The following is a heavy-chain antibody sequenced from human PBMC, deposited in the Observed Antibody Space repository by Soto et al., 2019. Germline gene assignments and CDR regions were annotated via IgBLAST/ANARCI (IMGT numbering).Heavy chain of an antibody. Sequence: ASVKVSCKASGYTFTSYDINWVRQATGQGLEWMGWMNPNSGNTGYAQKFQGRVTMTRNTSISTAYMELSSLRSEDTAVYYCARGRYDFWSGYHNWFDPWGQGTLVTSPQ. J-gene: IGHJ5*02. CDR2: MNPNSGNT. V-gene: IGHV1-8*01. CDR3: ARGRYDFWSGYHNWFDP. D-gene: IGHD3-3*01. CDR1: GYTFTSYD.